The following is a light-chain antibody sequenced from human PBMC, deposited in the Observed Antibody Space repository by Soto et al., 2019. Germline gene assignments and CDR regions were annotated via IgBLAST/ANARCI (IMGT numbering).Light chain of an antibody. J-gene: IGLJ1*01. CDR1: SSDVGAYNY. V-gene: IGLV2-14*01. CDR3: SSYTSSSSNV. Sequence: QSALTQPASVSGSPGQSITISCTGTSSDVGAYNYVSWYQQHPGKAPKLMIYEVSNRPSGVSNRFSGSKSGNTASLTIFGLQAEDEADYYCSSYTSSSSNVFGTGTKVTVL. CDR2: EVS.